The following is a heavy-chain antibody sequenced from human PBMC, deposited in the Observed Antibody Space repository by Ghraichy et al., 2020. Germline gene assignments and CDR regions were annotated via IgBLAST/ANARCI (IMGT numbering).Heavy chain of an antibody. D-gene: IGHD5-18*01. CDR3: ARDGGYSYGKPFDY. Sequence: SQTLSLTCTVSGGSISSYYWSWIRQPPGKGLEWIGYIYYSGSTNYNPSLKSRVTISVDTSKNQFSLQLSSVTAADTAVYYCARDGGYSYGKPFDYWGQGTLVTVSS. J-gene: IGHJ4*02. CDR2: IYYSGST. V-gene: IGHV4-59*01. CDR1: GGSISSYY.